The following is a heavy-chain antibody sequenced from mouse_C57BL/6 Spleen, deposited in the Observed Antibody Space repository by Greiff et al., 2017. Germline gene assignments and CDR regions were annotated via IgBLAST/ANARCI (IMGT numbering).Heavy chain of an antibody. J-gene: IGHJ4*01. D-gene: IGHD3-2*02. Sequence: QVQLQQSGAELAKPGASVKLSCKASGYTFTSYWMHWVKQRPGQGLEWIGYINPSSGYTKYNQKFKDKVTLTADKSSSTAYMQLSSLTYEDSAVYYCASRCRSGCDAMDYWGQGTSGTFSS. CDR1: GYTFTSYW. V-gene: IGHV1-7*01. CDR3: ASRCRSGCDAMDY. CDR2: INPSSGYT.